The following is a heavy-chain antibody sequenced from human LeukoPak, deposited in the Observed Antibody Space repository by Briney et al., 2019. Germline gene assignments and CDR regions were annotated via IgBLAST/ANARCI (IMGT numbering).Heavy chain of an antibody. J-gene: IGHJ3*02. CDR1: GGSISSSSYY. CDR3: AGRRGGSRPLWAFDI. Sequence: ASETLSLTCTVSGGSISSSSYYWGWIRQPPGKGLEWIGTMYYGGNTYYNPSLKSRVTISVDTSKNQFSLKLRSVTAADTAMYYCAGRRGGSRPLWAFDIWGRGTMVTVSS. D-gene: IGHD2-21*01. CDR2: MYYGGNT. V-gene: IGHV4-39*07.